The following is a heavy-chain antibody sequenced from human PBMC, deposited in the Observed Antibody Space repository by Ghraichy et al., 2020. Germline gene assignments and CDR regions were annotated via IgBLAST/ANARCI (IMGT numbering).Heavy chain of an antibody. J-gene: IGHJ4*02. CDR2: IYHSGHT. CDR1: GASIRSFY. V-gene: IGHV4-59*08. Sequence: SQTRSLTCSVSGASIRSFYWSWLRQAPGKGLEWIGYIYHSGHTNYNPSMNNRVSMSVSASKTYFSLNVTSVTAADTAVYYCARGDNWNYFDLWGQGALVAVSS. D-gene: IGHD1-20*01. CDR3: ARGDNWNYFDL.